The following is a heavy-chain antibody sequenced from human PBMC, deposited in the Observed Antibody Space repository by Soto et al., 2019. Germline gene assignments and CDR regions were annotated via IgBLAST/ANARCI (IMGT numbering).Heavy chain of an antibody. CDR1: GFTFTTYA. D-gene: IGHD2-8*02. CDR3: ARGYWATDYYYYYMDV. CDR2: LSGGGGST. J-gene: IGHJ6*03. V-gene: IGHV3-23*01. Sequence: PGGSLRLSCAASGFTFTTYAMSWVRQAPGKGLEWVSGLSGGGGSTYYADSVKGRFTISRDNAKNTLYLQMNSLTADDTAVYYCARGYWATDYYYYYMDVWGKGTTVTVSS.